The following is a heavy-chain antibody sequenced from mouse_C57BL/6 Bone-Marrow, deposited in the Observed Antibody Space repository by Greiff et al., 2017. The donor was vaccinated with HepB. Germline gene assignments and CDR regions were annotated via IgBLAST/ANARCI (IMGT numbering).Heavy chain of an antibody. CDR2: IDPSDSYT. Sequence: QVQLKQPGAELVMPGASVKLSCKASGYTFTSYWMHWVKQRPGQGLEWIGEIDPSDSYTNYNQKFKGKSTLTVDKSSSTAYMQLSSLTSEDSAVYYCARDYYGSSPFAYWGQGTLVTVSA. CDR1: GYTFTSYW. J-gene: IGHJ3*01. CDR3: ARDYYGSSPFAY. D-gene: IGHD1-1*01. V-gene: IGHV1-69*01.